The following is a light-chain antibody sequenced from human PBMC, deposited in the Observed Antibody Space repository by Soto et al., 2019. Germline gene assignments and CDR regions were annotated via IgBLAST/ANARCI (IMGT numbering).Light chain of an antibody. CDR2: SGS. V-gene: IGKV1-39*01. Sequence: DIQMTQSPSSVSASIGDTVTITCRASQDINVYLNWYQQKPGEVPNLLIYSGSTLHSGAPSRFTGSGSETDFTLTIRSLQPEDFATYYCQHAYVAPYSFGQGTKVDI. J-gene: IGKJ2*03. CDR3: QHAYVAPYS. CDR1: QDINVY.